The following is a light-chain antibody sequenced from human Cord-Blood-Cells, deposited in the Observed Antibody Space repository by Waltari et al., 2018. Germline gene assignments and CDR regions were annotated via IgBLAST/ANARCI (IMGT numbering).Light chain of an antibody. J-gene: IGLJ1*01. V-gene: IGLV1-36*01. Sequence: QSVLPQPPSVSEPPRQRVTISCSGSSSNIGTNAVNCYQQLPGKAPKLLIYYDDLLPSGVSDRFSGSKSGTSASLAISGLQSEDEADYYCAAWDDSLNGYVFGTGTKVTVL. CDR1: SSNIGTNA. CDR2: YDD. CDR3: AAWDDSLNGYV.